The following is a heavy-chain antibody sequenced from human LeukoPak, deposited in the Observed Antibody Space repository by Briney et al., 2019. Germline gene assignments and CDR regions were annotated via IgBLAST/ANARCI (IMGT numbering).Heavy chain of an antibody. D-gene: IGHD3-10*01. Sequence: SETLSLTCAVSGCSMSSTNYSWGWIRQPPGKGLEWIGSIYYSGSTYNNPSLKSRVSIFVDTSKNQFSLKMSSVTAADTAVYYCARRQSRSYFDFWGQGNLVTVSS. CDR3: ARRQSRSYFDF. CDR2: IYYSGST. J-gene: IGHJ5*01. CDR1: GCSMSSTNYS. V-gene: IGHV4-39*01.